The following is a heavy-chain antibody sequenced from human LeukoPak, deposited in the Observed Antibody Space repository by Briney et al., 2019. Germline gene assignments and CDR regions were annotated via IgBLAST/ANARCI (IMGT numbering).Heavy chain of an antibody. Sequence: SETLSLTCTVSGGSISSYYWSWIRQPPGKGLEWIGYIYYSGSTNYNPSLKSRVTISVDTSKNQFSLKPSSVTAADTAVYYCARVDPNWFDPWGQGTLVTVSS. J-gene: IGHJ5*02. V-gene: IGHV4-59*01. D-gene: IGHD2-2*03. CDR1: GGSISSYY. CDR3: ARVDPNWFDP. CDR2: IYYSGST.